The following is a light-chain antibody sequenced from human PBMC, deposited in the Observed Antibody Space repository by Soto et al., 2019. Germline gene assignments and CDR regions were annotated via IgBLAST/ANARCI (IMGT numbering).Light chain of an antibody. V-gene: IGKV1-27*01. CDR2: AAS. CDR3: QKYTNVPA. J-gene: IGKJ4*01. CDR1: QGISNY. Sequence: DLQMTQSPSSLSASVGDRVTITCRASQGISNYLAWYQQIPGKVPKLLISAASTLQSGVPSRFSGSGSGTDFTLTISSLQPEDVATYYCQKYTNVPAFGGGTKVEIK.